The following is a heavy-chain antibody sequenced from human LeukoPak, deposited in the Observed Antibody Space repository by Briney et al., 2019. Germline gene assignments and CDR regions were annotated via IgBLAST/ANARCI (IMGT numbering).Heavy chain of an antibody. D-gene: IGHD5-12*01. V-gene: IGHV3-9*01. CDR3: AKDISGYESDAFDI. CDR2: ISWNSGSI. J-gene: IGHJ3*02. Sequence: GRSLRLSCAASGFTFDDYAMHWVRQAPGKSLEWVSGISWNSGSIGYADSVKGRFTISRDNAKNSLYLQMNSLRAEDTALHYCAKDISGYESDAFDIWGQGTMVTVSS. CDR1: GFTFDDYA.